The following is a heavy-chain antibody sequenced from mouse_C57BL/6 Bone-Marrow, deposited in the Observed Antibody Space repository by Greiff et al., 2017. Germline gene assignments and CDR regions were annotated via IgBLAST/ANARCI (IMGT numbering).Heavy chain of an antibody. Sequence: QVQLQQPGAELVKPGASVKMSCKASGYTFTSYWITWVKQRPGQGLEWIGDIYPGSGSTNYNEKFKSKATLTVDTSSSTAYMQLSSLTSEDSAVYYCARSEDSNYYWYFDVWGTGTTGTVSS. CDR2: IYPGSGST. CDR3: ARSEDSNYYWYFDV. CDR1: GYTFTSYW. D-gene: IGHD2-5*01. J-gene: IGHJ1*03. V-gene: IGHV1-55*01.